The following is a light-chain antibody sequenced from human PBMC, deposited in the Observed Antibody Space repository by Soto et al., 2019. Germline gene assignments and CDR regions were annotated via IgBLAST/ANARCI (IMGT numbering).Light chain of an antibody. J-gene: IGLJ3*02. CDR1: RSNIGAGYA. V-gene: IGLV1-40*01. Sequence: QAVVTQPPSVSGAPGQRVIISCTGSRSNIGAGYAVHWYRRLPGTAPKLLISRNNNRPSGVPDRFSGSKSGTSASLAIAGLQAEDEADYYCQSYDSSLSIWVFGGWTKVTVL. CDR3: QSYDSSLSIWV. CDR2: RNN.